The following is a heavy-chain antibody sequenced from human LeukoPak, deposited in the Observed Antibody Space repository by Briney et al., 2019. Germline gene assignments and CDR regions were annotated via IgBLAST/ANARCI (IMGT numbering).Heavy chain of an antibody. CDR1: GGSISSYY. J-gene: IGHJ3*02. D-gene: IGHD1-26*01. CDR3: ARAPPKWELPPRAFDI. Sequence: SETLSFTCTVSGGSISSYYWSWIRQPPGKGLEWIGYIYYSGSTNYNPSLKSRVTISVDTSKNQFSLKLSSVTAADTAVYYCARAPPKWELPPRAFDIWGQGTMVTVSS. V-gene: IGHV4-59*01. CDR2: IYYSGST.